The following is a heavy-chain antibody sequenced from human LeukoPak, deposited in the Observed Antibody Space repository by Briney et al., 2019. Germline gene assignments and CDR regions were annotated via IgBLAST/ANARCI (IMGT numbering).Heavy chain of an antibody. Sequence: GSSVKVSCKASRGTFSSSAISWVRQAPGQGLEWMGRIIPLFGIANYAQKFRGRVTITADKSTSTAYMELSSLRSEDTAVYYCARVEGLGATTVGFDYWGQGTLVTVSS. V-gene: IGHV1-69*04. CDR2: IIPLFGIA. J-gene: IGHJ4*02. CDR1: RGTFSSSA. CDR3: ARVEGLGATTVGFDY. D-gene: IGHD1-26*01.